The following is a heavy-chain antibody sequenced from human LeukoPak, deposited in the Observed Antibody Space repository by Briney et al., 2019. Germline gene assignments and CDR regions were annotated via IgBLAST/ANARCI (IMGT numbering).Heavy chain of an antibody. V-gene: IGHV1-18*01. J-gene: IGHJ4*02. CDR1: GYTFTSYG. CDR3: ARSYDLYYDSSGYLDY. CDR2: ISAYNGNT. D-gene: IGHD3-22*01. Sequence: ASVKVSCKASGYTFTSYGISWVRQAPGQGLEWMGWISAYNGNTNYAQKLQGRVTMTTDTSTSTAYMELRSLRSDDTAVYYCARSYDLYYDSSGYLDYWGQGTLVTVSS.